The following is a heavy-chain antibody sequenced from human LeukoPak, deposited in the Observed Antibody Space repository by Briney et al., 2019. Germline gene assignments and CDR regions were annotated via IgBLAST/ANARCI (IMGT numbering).Heavy chain of an antibody. D-gene: IGHD3-3*01. CDR1: ELTFRSYE. Sequence: GGSLTLSCEDSELTFRSYEMNWVRQAPVKGLEWIAFLSSSGSAFSYADSVEGRFTIARDNAKNSVYLEMNSLRADDTAVYYCARSARLMKGVVEVTALDDWGQGTLVTVSS. CDR2: LSSSGSAF. V-gene: IGHV3-48*03. CDR3: ARSARLMKGVVEVTALDD. J-gene: IGHJ4*02.